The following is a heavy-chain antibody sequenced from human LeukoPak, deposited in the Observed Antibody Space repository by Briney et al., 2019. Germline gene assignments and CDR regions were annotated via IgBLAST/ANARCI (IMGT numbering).Heavy chain of an antibody. CDR3: AREPRVGATLFNYYYGMDV. D-gene: IGHD1-26*01. V-gene: IGHV3-66*02. CDR1: GFTVSSNY. Sequence: GGSLRLSCAASGFTVSSNYMSWVRQAPGKGLEWVSVIYSGGSTYYADSVKGRFTISRDDSKNTLYLQMNSLRAEDTAVYYCAREPRVGATLFNYYYGMDVWGQGTTVTVSS. J-gene: IGHJ6*02. CDR2: IYSGGST.